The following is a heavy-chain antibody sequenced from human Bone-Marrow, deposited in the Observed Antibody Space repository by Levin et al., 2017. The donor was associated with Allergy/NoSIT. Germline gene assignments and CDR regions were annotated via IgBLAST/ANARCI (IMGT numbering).Heavy chain of an antibody. CDR2: VNTRNGYT. V-gene: IGHV1-8*02. CDR1: GYTFNDYD. D-gene: IGHD5-24*01. J-gene: IGHJ5*02. CDR3: AIGDGYNFDRWFDP. Sequence: ASVKVSCKASGYTFNDYDINWVRQATGQGLEWMGWVNTRNGYTDYAQKFQGRVTMTRDTSTSTVYLELSNLRSDDTAVYYCAIGDGYNFDRWFDPWGQGTLVTVSS.